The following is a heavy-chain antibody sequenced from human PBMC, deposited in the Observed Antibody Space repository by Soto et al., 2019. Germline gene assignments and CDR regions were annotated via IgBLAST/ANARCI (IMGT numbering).Heavy chain of an antibody. V-gene: IGHV5-10-1*01. CDR3: ARRTRGSYLYYYYGMDV. D-gene: IGHD3-16*01. CDR1: GYSFTSYW. J-gene: IGHJ6*02. CDR2: IDPSDSYT. Sequence: PGESLKISCKGSGYSFTSYWISWVRQMPGKGLEWMGRIDPSDSYTNYSPSFQGHVTISADKSISTAYLQWSSLKASDTAMYYCARRTRGSYLYYYYGMDVWGQGTTVTVSS.